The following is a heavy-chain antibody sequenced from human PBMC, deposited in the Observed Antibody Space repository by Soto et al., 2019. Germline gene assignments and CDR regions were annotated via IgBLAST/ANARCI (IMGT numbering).Heavy chain of an antibody. CDR3: AKTVCFAKYNWFDF. V-gene: IGHV3-23*01. CDR1: GFTFSSYA. J-gene: IGHJ5*01. Sequence: GGSLRLSCAASGFTFSSYAMTWVRQAPGKGLEWVSTMNGNDGSTYYADSVKGRFTISRDNSKNMLYLQMNSLRAEDTAVYYCAKTVCFAKYNWFDFWGQGTQVPGCS. D-gene: IGHD3-16*01. CDR2: MNGNDGST.